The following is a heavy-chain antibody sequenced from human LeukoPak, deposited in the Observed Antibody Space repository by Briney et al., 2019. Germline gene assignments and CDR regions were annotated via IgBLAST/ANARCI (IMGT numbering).Heavy chain of an antibody. J-gene: IGHJ4*02. CDR2: IWYDGSDK. Sequence: GGSLRLSCAASGFTFSNYVIHWVRQAPGKGLEWVAIIWYDGSDKYYADSVKGRFTISRDNSKNTLYLQMNSLRAEDTAVYYCAKATYSSSWNLYFDYWGQGTLVTVSS. D-gene: IGHD6-13*01. V-gene: IGHV3-33*06. CDR1: GFTFSNYV. CDR3: AKATYSSSWNLYFDY.